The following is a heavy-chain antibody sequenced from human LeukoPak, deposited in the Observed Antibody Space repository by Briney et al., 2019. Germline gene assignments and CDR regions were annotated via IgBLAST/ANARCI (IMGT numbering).Heavy chain of an antibody. J-gene: IGHJ6*03. CDR3: AKDRSDSSSWYSIDHYYYYYYMDV. CDR1: GFTFSSYW. V-gene: IGHV3-7*01. Sequence: QTGGSLRLSCAASGFTFSSYWMSWVRQAPGKGLEWVANIKEDGSEKYYVDSVKGRFTTSRDNARNSLYLQMNSLRAEDTAVYYCAKDRSDSSSWYSIDHYYYYYYMDVWGKGTTVTISS. D-gene: IGHD6-13*01. CDR2: IKEDGSEK.